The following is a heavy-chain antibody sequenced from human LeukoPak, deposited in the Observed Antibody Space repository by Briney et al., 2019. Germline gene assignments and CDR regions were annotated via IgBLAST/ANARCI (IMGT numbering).Heavy chain of an antibody. CDR1: GFTFDDYA. J-gene: IGHJ4*02. CDR3: AKDIVAAAGPGVFDY. D-gene: IGHD6-13*01. CDR2: ISWNSGSI. Sequence: GGSLRLSCAASGFTFDDYAMHWVRQAPGKGLEWVSGISWNSGSIGYADSVKGRFTISRDNAKNSLYLQMNSLRAEDTALYYCAKDIVAAAGPGVFDYWGQGTLVTVSS. V-gene: IGHV3-9*01.